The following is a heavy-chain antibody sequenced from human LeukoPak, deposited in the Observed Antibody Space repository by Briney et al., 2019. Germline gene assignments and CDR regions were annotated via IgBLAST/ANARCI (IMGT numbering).Heavy chain of an antibody. V-gene: IGHV1-18*01. CDR3: ATVLTTGDFGAFDI. CDR2: TSAYNGNT. Sequence: ASVKVSCKASGYTFTSSGISWVRQAPGQGLEWMGWTSAYNGNTNYAQKLQGRVTMTTDTSTSTAYMELRSLRSDDTAVYYCATVLTTGDFGAFDIWGQGTMVTVSS. D-gene: IGHD7-27*01. CDR1: GYTFTSSG. J-gene: IGHJ3*02.